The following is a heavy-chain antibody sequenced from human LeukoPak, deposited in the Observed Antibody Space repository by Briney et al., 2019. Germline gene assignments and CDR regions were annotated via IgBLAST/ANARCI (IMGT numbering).Heavy chain of an antibody. V-gene: IGHV4-59*11. Sequence: SETLSLTCTVSGGSISSHYWSWIRQPPGKGLEWIGYIYYSGSTNYNPSLKSRVTISVDTSKNQFSLKLSSVTSADTAVYYCARGLYYYDSSGYSASIAFDYWGPGTLVTVSS. CDR2: IYYSGST. CDR1: GGSISSHY. D-gene: IGHD3-22*01. CDR3: ARGLYYYDSSGYSASIAFDY. J-gene: IGHJ4*02.